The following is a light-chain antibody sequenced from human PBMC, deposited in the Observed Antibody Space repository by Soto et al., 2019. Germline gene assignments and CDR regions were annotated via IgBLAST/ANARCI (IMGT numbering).Light chain of an antibody. J-gene: IGLJ1*01. V-gene: IGLV2-8*01. CDR1: SSDVGGYNF. CDR2: EVS. CDR3: SSYAGSDNYV. Sequence: QSALTQPPSASGSPGQSVTISCTGTSSDVGGYNFVSWYQQYPGKAPKLMIYEVSKRHSGVPDRFSGSKSGNTASLTVSGLQAEDEADYYCSSYAGSDNYVFGTGTKRTVL.